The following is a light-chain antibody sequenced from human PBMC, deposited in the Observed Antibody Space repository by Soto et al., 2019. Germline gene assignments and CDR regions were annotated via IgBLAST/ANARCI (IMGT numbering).Light chain of an antibody. Sequence: DIQMTQSPSSLSASVGDRVTITCRASQSIRSYLNWYHQKPGKTPQLLIYGASILQSVAPSRFTGSGSGTHFTLTISSLQAEDFATYYCQQRYTTPYTFGQGTKLEIK. CDR2: GAS. J-gene: IGKJ2*01. V-gene: IGKV1-39*01. CDR3: QQRYTTPYT. CDR1: QSIRSY.